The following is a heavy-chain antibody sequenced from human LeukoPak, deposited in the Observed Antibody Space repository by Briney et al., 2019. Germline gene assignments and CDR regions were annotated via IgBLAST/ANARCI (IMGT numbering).Heavy chain of an antibody. J-gene: IGHJ4*02. CDR3: AKGLSMVATTGFDY. CDR1: GFTFSNYA. D-gene: IGHD5-12*01. Sequence: GASLRLSCAASGFTFSNYAMHWVRQAPGKGLEWVALISYDGSNKYYADSVKGRFSISRDNSKNTLYLQMNSLRAEDTAVYYCAKGLSMVATTGFDYWGQGTLVTVSS. V-gene: IGHV3-30*18. CDR2: ISYDGSNK.